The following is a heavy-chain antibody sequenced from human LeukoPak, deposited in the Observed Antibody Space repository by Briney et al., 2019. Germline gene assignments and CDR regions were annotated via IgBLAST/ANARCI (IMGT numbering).Heavy chain of an antibody. CDR3: ARRGHRQAADNAFDI. CDR1: GYTFTTYW. V-gene: IGHV5-51*01. J-gene: IGHJ3*02. Sequence: GESLKISCKGSGYTFTTYWIGWVRQMPGKGLELMGIIYPGDSDTRYSPSFQGQVTISADKSISTAYLQWSSLKASDTAMYYCARRGHRQAADNAFDIWGQGTMVTVSS. CDR2: IYPGDSDT. D-gene: IGHD6-13*01.